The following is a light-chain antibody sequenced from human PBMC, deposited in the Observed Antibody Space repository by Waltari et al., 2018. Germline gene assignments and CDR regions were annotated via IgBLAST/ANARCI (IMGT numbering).Light chain of an antibody. V-gene: IGKV3-20*01. CDR3: QQYGSSPRT. CDR2: GAS. Sequence: DNVLTQSPGTLSLSLGERATLSCRASQSVSSSYLAWHQQKRGQAPRLLIYGASTRATGIPDRLSGSGSGTDFTLTISRLGPEDFAVYYCQQYGSSPRTFGQGTKVEIK. J-gene: IGKJ1*01. CDR1: QSVSSSY.